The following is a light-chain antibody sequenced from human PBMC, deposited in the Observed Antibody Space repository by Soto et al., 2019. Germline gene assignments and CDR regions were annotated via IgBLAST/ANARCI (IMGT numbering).Light chain of an antibody. J-gene: IGKJ1*01. CDR1: QSISSSY. Sequence: EIGLTQSPGTLSLSPGERATLSCRASQSISSSYLAWYQQKPGQAPRLLIYGASTSATGIPDRFSGSGSGTDFTLTISRLESEDFAVYYCQQYGSSPRTFGQGTQVEIK. V-gene: IGKV3-20*01. CDR2: GAS. CDR3: QQYGSSPRT.